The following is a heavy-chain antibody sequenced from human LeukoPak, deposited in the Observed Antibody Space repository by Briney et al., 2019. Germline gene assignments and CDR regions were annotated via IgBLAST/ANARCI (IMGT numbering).Heavy chain of an antibody. D-gene: IGHD3-22*01. CDR2: IYYSGST. CDR1: GGSTSSYY. V-gene: IGHV4-59*01. CDR3: AREYYDSSGQIGAFDI. Sequence: SETLSLTCTVSGGSTSSYYWSWIRQPPGKGLEWIGYIYYSGSTNYNPSLKSRVTISVDTSKNQFSLKLSSVTAADTAVYYCAREYYDSSGQIGAFDIWGQGTMVTVSS. J-gene: IGHJ3*02.